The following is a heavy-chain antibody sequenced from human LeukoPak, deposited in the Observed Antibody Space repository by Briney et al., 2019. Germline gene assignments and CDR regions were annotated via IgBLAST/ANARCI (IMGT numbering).Heavy chain of an antibody. Sequence: GRSLRLSCAASGFTFRSYTLHWVRQAPGKGLEWVAIISYDGSIKYYADSAKGRFTISRDNSKSTLYLQMNSLRVEDTAVYYCARDQVVTPPGKCVDYWGQGTLVTVSS. CDR1: GFTFRSYT. V-gene: IGHV3-30-3*01. D-gene: IGHD4-23*01. CDR3: ARDQVVTPPGKCVDY. CDR2: ISYDGSIK. J-gene: IGHJ4*02.